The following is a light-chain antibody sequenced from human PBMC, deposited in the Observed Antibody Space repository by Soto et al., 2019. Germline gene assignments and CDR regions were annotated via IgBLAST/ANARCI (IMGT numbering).Light chain of an antibody. V-gene: IGLV2-14*01. CDR3: SSYTSSSRIV. CDR1: TTDVGGYIY. CDR2: EVT. Sequence: QSVLTQPASVSGSPGQSITLSCTGTTTDVGGYIYVSWYQQHPGKAPKLLIYEVTNRPSGVSDRFSGSRSGNTASLTISGLQTEDEADYYCSSYTSSSRIVFGGGTKLTVL. J-gene: IGLJ2*01.